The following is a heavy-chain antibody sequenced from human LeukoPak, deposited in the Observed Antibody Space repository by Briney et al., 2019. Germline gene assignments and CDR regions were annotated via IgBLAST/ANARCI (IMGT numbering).Heavy chain of an antibody. Sequence: VKPSETLSLTCTVSGDSISTYYWSCIRQPPGKGLEWIGYIYYSGSTNYNPSLKSRVTISVDTSKNQLSLKLSSVTAADTAVYYCARAPSITMVRGVIITGLWYYYMDVWGKGTTVTISS. CDR1: GDSISTYY. CDR2: IYYSGST. J-gene: IGHJ6*03. CDR3: ARAPSITMVRGVIITGLWYYYMDV. D-gene: IGHD3-10*01. V-gene: IGHV4-59*01.